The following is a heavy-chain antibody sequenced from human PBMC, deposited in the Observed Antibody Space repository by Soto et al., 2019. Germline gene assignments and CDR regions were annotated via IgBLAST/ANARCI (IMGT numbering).Heavy chain of an antibody. J-gene: IGHJ4*02. CDR1: GDSLSTYY. Sequence: PSETLSLTCTVSGDSLSTYYWSWIRQPAGERLEWIGRIHDTGRTNYNPSLKSRVTMSVDTSKNQFSLRVNSVTAADTAVYYCAREGVSGTYRFDSWGQGTLVTVSS. CDR2: IHDTGRT. V-gene: IGHV4-4*07. CDR3: AREGVSGTYRFDS. D-gene: IGHD3-16*02.